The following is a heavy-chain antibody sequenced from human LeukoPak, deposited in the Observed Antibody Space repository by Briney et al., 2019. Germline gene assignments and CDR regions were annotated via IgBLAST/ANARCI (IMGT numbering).Heavy chain of an antibody. V-gene: IGHV3-23*01. J-gene: IGHJ6*03. D-gene: IGHD1-20*01. CDR1: GFTFSSYA. CDR3: TTETLTGYYYYMDV. Sequence: GGSLRLSCAASGFTFSSYAMSWVRQAPGKGLEWVSAISGSGGSTYYADSVKGRFTISRDNSKNTLYLQMNSLRAEDTAVYFCTTETLTGYYYYMDVWGKGTTVTVSS. CDR2: ISGSGGST.